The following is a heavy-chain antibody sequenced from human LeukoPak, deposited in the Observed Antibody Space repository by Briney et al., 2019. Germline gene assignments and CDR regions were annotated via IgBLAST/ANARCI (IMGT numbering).Heavy chain of an antibody. CDR2: INPNNGGT. V-gene: IGHV1-2*02. CDR1: GYTFNGYY. CDR3: ARDSGEVPDY. D-gene: IGHD3-10*01. J-gene: IGHJ4*02. Sequence: GAAVRVSCKSSGYTFNGYYMHGVRQAPGQGREGMGWINPNNGGTKYAQNFQGRVTMTRDTSIRTAYMELDRLRFDDTAVYYCARDSGEVPDYWGQGTLVTVSS.